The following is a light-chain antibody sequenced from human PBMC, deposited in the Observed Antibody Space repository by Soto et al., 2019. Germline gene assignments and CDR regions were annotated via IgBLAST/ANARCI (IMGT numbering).Light chain of an antibody. CDR3: QQYDNLPLT. CDR1: QDISNY. CDR2: DAS. V-gene: IGKV1-33*01. J-gene: IGKJ4*01. Sequence: DIQMTQSPSSLSASVGDRVPITCPASQDISNYLNWYQQKPGKAPKLLIYDASNLETGVPSRFSGSGSGTDFTFTISSLQPEDIATYYCQQYDNLPLTFGGGTMVEIK.